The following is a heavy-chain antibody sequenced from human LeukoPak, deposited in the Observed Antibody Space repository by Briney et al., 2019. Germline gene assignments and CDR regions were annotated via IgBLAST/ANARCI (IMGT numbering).Heavy chain of an antibody. J-gene: IGHJ4*02. D-gene: IGHD1-1*01. CDR2: IYYSGST. V-gene: IGHV4-31*03. Sequence: SQTLSLTCTVSGGSISSGGYYWSWIRQHPGKGLEWIGYIYYSGSTYYNPSLKSRVTISVDTSKNQFSLKLSSVTAADTAVYYCARENWNYFDYWGRGTLVTVSS. CDR1: GGSISSGGYY. CDR3: ARENWNYFDY.